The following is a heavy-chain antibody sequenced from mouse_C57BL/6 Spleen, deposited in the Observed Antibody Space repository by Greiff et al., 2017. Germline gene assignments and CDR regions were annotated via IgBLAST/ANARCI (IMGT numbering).Heavy chain of an antibody. CDR1: GYTFTSYW. Sequence: QVQLQQPGAELVRPGSSVKLSCKASGYTFTSYWMHWVKQRPIQGLEWIGNIDPSDSETHYNQKFKDKATLTVDKSSSTAYMQLSSLTSEDSAVYYRGRAGGNYWFAYWGKGTLVTVSA. J-gene: IGHJ3*01. CDR3: GRAGGNYWFAY. V-gene: IGHV1-52*01. D-gene: IGHD2-1*01. CDR2: IDPSDSET.